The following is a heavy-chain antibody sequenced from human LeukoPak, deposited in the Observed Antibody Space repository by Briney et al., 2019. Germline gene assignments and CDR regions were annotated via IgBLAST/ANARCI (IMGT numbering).Heavy chain of an antibody. Sequence: GGSLRLSCAASGFTFSFYSMNWVRQAPGKGLEWVSSISSSGSNIYYADSVKGRFTISRDNAKNSLYLQMNSLRAEDTAVYYCARDYDSNGFYDYWGQGTLVTVSS. D-gene: IGHD3-22*01. CDR2: ISSSGSNI. CDR1: GFTFSFYS. CDR3: ARDYDSNGFYDY. J-gene: IGHJ4*02. V-gene: IGHV3-21*01.